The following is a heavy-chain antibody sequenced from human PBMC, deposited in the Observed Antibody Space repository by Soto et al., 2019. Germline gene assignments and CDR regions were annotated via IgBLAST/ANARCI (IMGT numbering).Heavy chain of an antibody. CDR1: GGTFSSYA. V-gene: IGHV1-69*01. CDR3: ARGERGIAVAEGYYYYGMDV. D-gene: IGHD6-19*01. CDR2: IIPIFGTA. Sequence: QVQLVQSGAEVKKPGSSVKVSCKASGGTFSSYAISWVRRAPGQGLEWMGGIIPIFGTANYAQKFQGRVTITADESTSTAYMELSSLRSEDTAVYYCARGERGIAVAEGYYYYGMDVWGQGTTVTVSS. J-gene: IGHJ6*02.